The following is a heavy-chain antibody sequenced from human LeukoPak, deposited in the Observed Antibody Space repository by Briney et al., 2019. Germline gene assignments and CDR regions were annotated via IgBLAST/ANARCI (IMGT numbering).Heavy chain of an antibody. D-gene: IGHD1-26*01. J-gene: IGHJ4*02. CDR3: TKRVKYGGTWDHFAD. Sequence: PGGSLRLSCAASGFTLDNYRMSWARQAPGKGLEWVSTVNADGGNTYYADSVKGRFTISRDNSKSTLILQMNSLRVEDTALYYCTKRVKYGGTWDHFADWGQGTLVTVSS. V-gene: IGHV3-23*01. CDR2: VNADGGNT. CDR1: GFTLDNYR.